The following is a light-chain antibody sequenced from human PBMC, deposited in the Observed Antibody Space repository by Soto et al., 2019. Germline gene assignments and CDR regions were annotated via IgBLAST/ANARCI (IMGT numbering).Light chain of an antibody. CDR3: QQYSSYPWT. CDR2: AAS. J-gene: IGKJ1*01. CDR1: QGISSY. V-gene: IGKV1-8*01. Sequence: ALRMTQSPSSLSASTGDRVTITCRASQGISSYLAWYQQKPGKAPKLLIYAASTLQSGVPSRFTGSGSGTDFALTVRCLQSEDFATYYCQQYSSYPWTFGQGTKVDIK.